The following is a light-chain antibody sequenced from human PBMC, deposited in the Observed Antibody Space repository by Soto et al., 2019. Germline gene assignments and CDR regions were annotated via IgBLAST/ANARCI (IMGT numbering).Light chain of an antibody. V-gene: IGKV3-20*01. CDR2: GAS. Sequence: EIVLTQSPGTLSLSPGVRATLSCRASQSVSSNFLAWYQQKPGQAPRLLMYGASSRATGIPDRFGGSGSGTGFTLTISRLEPEDFGVYYCQQYGSSPITFGQGTRLEIK. CDR3: QQYGSSPIT. CDR1: QSVSSNF. J-gene: IGKJ5*01.